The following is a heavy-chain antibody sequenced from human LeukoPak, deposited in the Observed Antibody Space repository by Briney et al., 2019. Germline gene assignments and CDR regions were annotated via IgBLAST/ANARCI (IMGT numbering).Heavy chain of an antibody. J-gene: IGHJ4*02. D-gene: IGHD3-10*01. V-gene: IGHV3-30*18. CDR3: ANSKLVRGVVITDLVY. CDR1: GFTFSSDV. Sequence: PGRSLRLSCAASGFTFSSDVMHWVRQAPGKGLEWVTFISYDGNNKYYADSVKGRFTISRDNSKNTLYLQMNSLRAEDTAVYYCANSKLVRGVVITDLVYWGQGTLVTVSS. CDR2: ISYDGNNK.